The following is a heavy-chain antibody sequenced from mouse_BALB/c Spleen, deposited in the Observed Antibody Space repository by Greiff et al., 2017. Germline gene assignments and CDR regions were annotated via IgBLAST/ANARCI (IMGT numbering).Heavy chain of an antibody. D-gene: IGHD2-10*02. V-gene: IGHV5-6-5*01. CDR1: GFTFSSYA. Sequence: EVMLVESGGGLVKPGGSLKLSCAASGFTFSSYAMSWVRQTPEKRLEWVASISSGGSTYYPDSVKGRFTISRDNARNILYLQMSSLRSEDTAMYYCAREKYGPFAYWGQGTLVTVSA. CDR2: ISSGGST. J-gene: IGHJ3*01. CDR3: AREKYGPFAY.